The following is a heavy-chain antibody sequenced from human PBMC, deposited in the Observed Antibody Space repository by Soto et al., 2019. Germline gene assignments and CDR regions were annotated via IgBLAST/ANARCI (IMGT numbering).Heavy chain of an antibody. CDR2: ISANNGNT. CDR1: GYTFTSYS. J-gene: IGHJ4*02. Sequence: QVQLVQSGAEVKKPGASVKVSCKASGYTFTSYSISWVRQAPGQGLEWMGWISANNGNTYHARKLQGRVTMTTDTSTSTAYMKLRSLRSDDTAVYYCARDVGYGLIDYWGQGTLVTVSS. D-gene: IGHD5-18*01. V-gene: IGHV1-18*01. CDR3: ARDVGYGLIDY.